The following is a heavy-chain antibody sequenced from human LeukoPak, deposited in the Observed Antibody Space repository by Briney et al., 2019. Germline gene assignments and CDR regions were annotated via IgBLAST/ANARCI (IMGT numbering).Heavy chain of an antibody. V-gene: IGHV3-23*01. D-gene: IGHD3-3*01. CDR2: ISGSGGST. CDR1: GFTFSSYA. J-gene: IGHJ4*02. CDR3: AKSGLEWLSPFDY. Sequence: PGGSLRLSCAASGFTFSSYAMSWVRQAPGKGLEWVLAISGSGGSTYYADSVKGRFTISRDNSKNTLYLQMNSLRAEDTAVYYCAKSGLEWLSPFDYWGQGTLVTVSS.